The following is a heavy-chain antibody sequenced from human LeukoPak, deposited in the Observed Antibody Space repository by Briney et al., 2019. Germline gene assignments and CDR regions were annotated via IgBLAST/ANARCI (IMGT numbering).Heavy chain of an antibody. CDR2: IYYSGST. CDR3: ARGTRSRYCSGGSRYNY. D-gene: IGHD2-15*01. CDR1: GGSISSGGYY. V-gene: IGHV4-31*03. J-gene: IGHJ4*02. Sequence: SETLSLTCTVSGGSISSGGYYWSWIRQHPGKGLEWIGYIYYSGSTYYNPTLKRRVTMSVDTSKNQFSLKLSSVTAADTAVYYCARGTRSRYCSGGSRYNYCGQGTLVTVSS.